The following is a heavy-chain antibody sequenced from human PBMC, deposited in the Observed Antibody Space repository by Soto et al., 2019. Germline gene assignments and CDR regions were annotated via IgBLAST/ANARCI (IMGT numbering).Heavy chain of an antibody. Sequence: GGSLRLSCAASGFTFSSYAMHWVRQAPGKGLEWVAVISYDGSNKYYADSVKGRFTISRDNSKNTLYLQMNSLRAEDTAVYYCARDRTTVTQTYYFDYWGQGTLVTVSS. D-gene: IGHD4-17*01. CDR2: ISYDGSNK. J-gene: IGHJ4*02. V-gene: IGHV3-30-3*01. CDR1: GFTFSSYA. CDR3: ARDRTTVTQTYYFDY.